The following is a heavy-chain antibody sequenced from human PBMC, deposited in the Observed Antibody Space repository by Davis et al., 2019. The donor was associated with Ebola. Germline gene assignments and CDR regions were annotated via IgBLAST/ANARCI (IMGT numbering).Heavy chain of an antibody. Sequence: GESLKISCAASGFTFSDYYMSWIRQAPGKGLEWVSYISSSSSYTNYADSVKGRFTISRDNAKNSLYLQMNSLRAEDTAVYYCARRSSWYYFDYWGQGTLVTVSS. CDR2: ISSSSSYT. D-gene: IGHD6-13*01. CDR3: ARRSSWYYFDY. J-gene: IGHJ4*02. V-gene: IGHV3-11*06. CDR1: GFTFSDYY.